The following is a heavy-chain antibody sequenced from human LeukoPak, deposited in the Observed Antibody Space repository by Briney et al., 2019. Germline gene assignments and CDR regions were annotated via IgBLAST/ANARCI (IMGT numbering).Heavy chain of an antibody. CDR1: GFTVSSNY. D-gene: IGHD3-10*01. CDR2: IYIGGST. CDR3: ARGRFGELSVATFDI. V-gene: IGHV3-53*01. Sequence: PGGSLRLSCAASGFTVSSNYMTWVRQAPGKGLEWVSVIYIGGSTYYADSVKGRFTISRDNSKNTLYLQMNSLRAEDTAVYYCARGRFGELSVATFDIWGQGTMVTVSS. J-gene: IGHJ3*02.